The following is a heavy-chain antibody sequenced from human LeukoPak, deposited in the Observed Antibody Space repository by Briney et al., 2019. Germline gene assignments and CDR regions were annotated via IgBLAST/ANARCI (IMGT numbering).Heavy chain of an antibody. D-gene: IGHD4/OR15-4a*01. J-gene: IGHJ4*02. CDR2: IYYTGSS. CDR1: GASISGYF. CDR3: ARHDYGSNVLGY. Sequence: SETPSLTCTVSGASISGYFWSWIRQPPGKGLEWIGYIYYTGSSNYNPSLKSRATMSVDTSKNQFSLQLTSVTAADTAVYYCARHDYGSNVLGYWGQGTLVTVSS. V-gene: IGHV4-59*08.